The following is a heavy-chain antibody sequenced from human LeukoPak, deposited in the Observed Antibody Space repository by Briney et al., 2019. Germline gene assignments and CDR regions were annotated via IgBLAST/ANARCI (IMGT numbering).Heavy chain of an antibody. V-gene: IGHV4-39*07. CDR3: ARERIHWERRGAFDI. Sequence: SETLSLTCNVSGGSISGGGYYWGWVRQTPGKGLEWIGSIHYGGTTYYNPSLRSRVAISVDTSTNQISLNLRSVSAADTALFYCARERIHWERRGAFDIWGHGTTVTVSS. J-gene: IGHJ3*02. CDR2: IHYGGTT. D-gene: IGHD5-18*01. CDR1: GGSISGGGYY.